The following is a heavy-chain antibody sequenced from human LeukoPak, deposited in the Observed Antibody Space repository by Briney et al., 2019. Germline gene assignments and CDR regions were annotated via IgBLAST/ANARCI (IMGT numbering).Heavy chain of an antibody. J-gene: IGHJ4*02. D-gene: IGHD3-10*01. V-gene: IGHV4-59*01. CDR3: ARLFRYGSGIYGHFDY. Sequence: SETLSLTCTVSGGSIRSDFWSWIRQPPGKGLEWIGYIYYSGSTNYNPSLKSRVTISVDTSKNQFSLKLSSVTAADTAVYYCARLFRYGSGIYGHFDYWGQGTLVTVSS. CDR1: GGSIRSDF. CDR2: IYYSGST.